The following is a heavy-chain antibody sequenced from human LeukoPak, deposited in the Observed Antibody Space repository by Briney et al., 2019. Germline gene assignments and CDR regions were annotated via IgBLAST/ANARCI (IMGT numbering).Heavy chain of an antibody. V-gene: IGHV3-30*04. D-gene: IGHD3-10*01. Sequence: GRSLRLSCAASGFTFSSYTMHWVRQAPGKGLEWVAVISYDGSNQHYADSVKGRFTISRDNSDNTLFLQINSLRVEDTAVYYCARAGPPRLWFGELLVWGQGTLVSVSS. CDR2: ISYDGSNQ. CDR1: GFTFSSYT. J-gene: IGHJ4*02. CDR3: ARAGPPRLWFGELLV.